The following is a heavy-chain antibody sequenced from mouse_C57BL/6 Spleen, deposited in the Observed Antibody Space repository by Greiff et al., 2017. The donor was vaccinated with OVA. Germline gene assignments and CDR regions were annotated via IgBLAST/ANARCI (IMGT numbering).Heavy chain of an antibody. D-gene: IGHD4-1*01. CDR1: GYPFTSYW. CDR2: IYPSDSET. V-gene: IGHV1-61*01. CDR3: ARVWDQGDFDY. Sequence: QVQLQQPGAELVRPGSSVKLSCPASGYPFTSYWIAWVQQRPGQGLEWIGNIYPSDSETHYNQKFKDKATLTVDKSSSTDYLQLSSLTSEDSEVYYCARVWDQGDFDYWGQGTTLTVSS. J-gene: IGHJ2*01.